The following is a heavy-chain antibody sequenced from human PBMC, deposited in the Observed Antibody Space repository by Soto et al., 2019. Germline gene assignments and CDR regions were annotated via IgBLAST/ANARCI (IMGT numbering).Heavy chain of an antibody. CDR3: ASDVDNFDY. V-gene: IGHV3-30*03. J-gene: IGHJ4*02. Sequence: QVQLVESGGGVVQPGRSLRLSCAASGFTFSSYGMHWVRQAPGKGLEWVAVISYDGSNKYYADSVKGRFTISRDNSKNTLYLQMNSLRAEDTGVYYCASDVDNFDYWGQGTLVTVSS. CDR2: ISYDGSNK. D-gene: IGHD5-12*01. CDR1: GFTFSSYG.